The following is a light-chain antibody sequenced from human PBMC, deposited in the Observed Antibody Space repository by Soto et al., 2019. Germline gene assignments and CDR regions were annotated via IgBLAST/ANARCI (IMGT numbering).Light chain of an antibody. Sequence: QSALTQPPSASGSPGQSVTISCTGTSSDVGVYNYVSWYQQHPGKAPELMIYEVIKRPSGVPDRFSGSKSGNTASLTVSGLQAEDEADYYCSSYAGGNKGVFGGGTKVTVL. CDR1: SSDVGVYNY. J-gene: IGLJ3*02. V-gene: IGLV2-8*01. CDR2: EVI. CDR3: SSYAGGNKGV.